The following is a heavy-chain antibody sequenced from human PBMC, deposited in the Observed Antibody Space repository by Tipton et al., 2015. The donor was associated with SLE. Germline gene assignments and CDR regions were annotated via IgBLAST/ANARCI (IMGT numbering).Heavy chain of an antibody. D-gene: IGHD5-24*01. J-gene: IGHJ4*02. CDR3: ARENRDGYPDY. V-gene: IGHV7-4-1*01. Sequence: QVQLVQSGSELKKPGASVKISCESSGYRFTSYAMNWVRQAPGQGLEWMGWINTITGNPTYAQGFGGRLDLSLDTSASTTYLQIVNLKAGDTAVYYCARENRDGYPDYWGQGTLVTVSS. CDR1: GYRFTSYA. CDR2: INTITGNP.